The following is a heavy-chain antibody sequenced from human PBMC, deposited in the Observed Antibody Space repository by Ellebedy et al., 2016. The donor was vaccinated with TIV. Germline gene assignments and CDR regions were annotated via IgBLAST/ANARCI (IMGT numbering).Heavy chain of an antibody. Sequence: AASVKVSCKASGYTLTNFGITWVRQAPGQGLEWMGGIIPIFGTANYAQKFQGRVMITADESTNTAYMELSSLRSEDTAVYYCARPSGYSYGYYYYYGLDLWGQGTTVTVSS. D-gene: IGHD5-18*01. CDR2: IIPIFGTA. CDR3: ARPSGYSYGYYYYYGLDL. J-gene: IGHJ6*02. CDR1: GYTLTNFG. V-gene: IGHV1-69*13.